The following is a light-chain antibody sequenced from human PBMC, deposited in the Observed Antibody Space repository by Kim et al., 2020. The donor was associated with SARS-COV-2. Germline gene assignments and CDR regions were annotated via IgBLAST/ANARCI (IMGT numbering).Light chain of an antibody. CDR1: QSVRSN. CDR3: QQYNDWPPAYT. V-gene: IGKV3-15*01. J-gene: IGKJ2*01. Sequence: SPGETATLSCRASQSVRSNLAWYQQKPGQAPRLLIYGASTRATGIPARFSGSGSGTEFTLTISSLQSEDFAVYHCQQYNDWPPAYTFGQGTKLKI. CDR2: GAS.